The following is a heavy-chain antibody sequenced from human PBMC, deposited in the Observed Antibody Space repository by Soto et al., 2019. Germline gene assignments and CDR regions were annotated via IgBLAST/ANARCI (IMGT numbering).Heavy chain of an antibody. V-gene: IGHV1-8*01. CDR1: GYSSTSLD. CDR2: MQPSSGRT. D-gene: IGHD1-26*01. J-gene: IGHJ4*02. Sequence: ASVKVSCKASGYSSTSLDINWVRQTTGQGLEWMGWMQPSSGRTGYAQKFQGRVTMTRDTSINTAYMELSSLTSDDTAFYYCARGVTAGVDYWGQGTLVTVSS. CDR3: ARGVTAGVDY.